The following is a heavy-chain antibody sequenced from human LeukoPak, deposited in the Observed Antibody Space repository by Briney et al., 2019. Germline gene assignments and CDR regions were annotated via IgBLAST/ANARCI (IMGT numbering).Heavy chain of an antibody. V-gene: IGHV4-61*02. J-gene: IGHJ4*02. Sequence: SQTLSLTCTVSGDSISSGDYYWSWIRQPAGKGLEWIGRISSSGSTNYNPSLKSRVTMSVDTSKNQFSLKLTSVTAADTAVYYCARGRNCGGDCYYFHYWGQGTLVTVSS. CDR1: GDSISSGDYY. CDR3: ARGRNCGGDCYYFHY. D-gene: IGHD2-21*02. CDR2: ISSSGST.